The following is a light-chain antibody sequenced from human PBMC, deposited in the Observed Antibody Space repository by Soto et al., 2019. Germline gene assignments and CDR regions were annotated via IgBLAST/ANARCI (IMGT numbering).Light chain of an antibody. V-gene: IGKV1-5*03. Sequence: QSPSTLSASVGDIVTITCRASQSISPWLAWYQQKPGTAPKLLIYKASSLESGVPSRFSGSASGTEFTLTISSLQPDDFATYYCQHYSGYSTFGQGTKVDIK. CDR3: QHYSGYST. CDR2: KAS. J-gene: IGKJ1*01. CDR1: QSISPW.